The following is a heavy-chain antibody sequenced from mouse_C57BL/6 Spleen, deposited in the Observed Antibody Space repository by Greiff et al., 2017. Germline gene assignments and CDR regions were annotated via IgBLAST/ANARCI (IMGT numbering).Heavy chain of an antibody. CDR1: GYAFSSYW. CDR3: ARGEVYSNHAVFCGV. D-gene: IGHD2-5*01. CDR2: IYPGDGDT. J-gene: IGHJ1*03. Sequence: QVQLQQSGAELVKPGASVKISCKASGYAFSSYWMNWVKQRPGKGLEWIGQIYPGDGDTNYNGKFKGKATLTADKSSSTAYMQLSSLTSEDSAVYFCARGEVYSNHAVFCGVWGTGTTVTVFS. V-gene: IGHV1-80*01.